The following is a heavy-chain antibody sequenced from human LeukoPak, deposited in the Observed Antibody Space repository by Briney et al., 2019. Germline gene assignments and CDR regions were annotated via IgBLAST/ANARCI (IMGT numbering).Heavy chain of an antibody. J-gene: IGHJ4*02. Sequence: SETLSLTCTVSGGSVSGYYWSWIRQPPGKGLEDIGYIFYTGTTLYSPSLKTRVTMSVDTSENQFSLKLSSVTAADTAVYYCARHDVVPVIRRGFDFWGQGTLVTVSS. V-gene: IGHV4-59*08. CDR3: ARHDVVPVIRRGFDF. CDR1: GGSVSGYY. CDR2: IFYTGTT. D-gene: IGHD2-21*02.